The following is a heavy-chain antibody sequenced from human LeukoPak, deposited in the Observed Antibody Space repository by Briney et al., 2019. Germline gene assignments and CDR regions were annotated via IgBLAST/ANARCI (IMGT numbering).Heavy chain of an antibody. CDR2: INPNTGDT. V-gene: IGHV1-2*02. CDR1: GGTFTGYY. Sequence: ASVKVSCKASGGTFTGYYIHWVRQAPGQGLECLGWINPNTGDTNYAQKFQGRVTLTRDTSINTAYMELNRLRSDDTAVYFCARVRLRGSQSDFDYWGQGTLVTVSP. CDR3: ARVRLRGSQSDFDY. D-gene: IGHD3-10*01. J-gene: IGHJ4*02.